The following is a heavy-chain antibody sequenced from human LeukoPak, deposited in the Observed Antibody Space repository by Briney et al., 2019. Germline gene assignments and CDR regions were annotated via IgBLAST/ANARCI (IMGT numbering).Heavy chain of an antibody. D-gene: IGHD2/OR15-2a*01. CDR3: ARGRASNSVLNWFDP. CDR2: IIPIFGTA. Sequence: GASVKASCTASGGTFSSYAISWVRQAPGQGLEWMGGIIPIFGTANYAQKFQGRVTITADESTSTAYMELSSLRSEDTAVYYCARGRASNSVLNWFDPWGQGTLVTVSS. V-gene: IGHV1-69*13. J-gene: IGHJ5*02. CDR1: GGTFSSYA.